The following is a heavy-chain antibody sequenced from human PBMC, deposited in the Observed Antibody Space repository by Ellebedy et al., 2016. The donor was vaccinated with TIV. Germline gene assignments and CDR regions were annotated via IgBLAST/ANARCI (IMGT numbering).Heavy chain of an antibody. J-gene: IGHJ4*02. Sequence: PGGSLRLSCTASGFTFSSYALNWVRQAPGKGLEWVEGIGLGGTNTYYADFVKGRFTISRDDSKKTMYLQMSSLRDEDTAIYYCTSPAVGHTTGCCRYYFDYWGPGTLVTVSS. V-gene: IGHV3-23*03. CDR2: IGLGGTNT. D-gene: IGHD3-10*01. CDR3: TSPAVGHTTGCCRYYFDY. CDR1: GFTFSSYA.